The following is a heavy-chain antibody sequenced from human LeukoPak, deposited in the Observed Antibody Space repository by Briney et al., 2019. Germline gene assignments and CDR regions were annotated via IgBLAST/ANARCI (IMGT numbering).Heavy chain of an antibody. Sequence: GGSLRLSCAASGFTFSNAWMSWVRQAPGKGLEWVGRIKSKTDGGTTDYAAPVKGRFTISRDDSKNTLYLQMNSLKTEDTAVYYCTTALFGWFGELSLGYMDVWGKGTTVTISS. J-gene: IGHJ6*03. V-gene: IGHV3-15*01. CDR1: GFTFSNAW. CDR3: TTALFGWFGELSLGYMDV. CDR2: IKSKTDGGTT. D-gene: IGHD3-10*01.